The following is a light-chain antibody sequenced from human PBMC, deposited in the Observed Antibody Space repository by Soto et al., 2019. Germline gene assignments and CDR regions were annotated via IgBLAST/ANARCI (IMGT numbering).Light chain of an antibody. CDR2: GAS. CDR3: LQFNNWPPYT. V-gene: IGKV3-15*01. CDR1: QSVSSS. Sequence: EIVMTQSPATLSVSPGERATLSCRASQSVSSSLAWYQHKPGQPPRLLIYGASTRATGIPARFSGSGSGTEFTLTISNLQPEDFAVYYCLQFNNWPPYTFGQGTQLEIK. J-gene: IGKJ2*01.